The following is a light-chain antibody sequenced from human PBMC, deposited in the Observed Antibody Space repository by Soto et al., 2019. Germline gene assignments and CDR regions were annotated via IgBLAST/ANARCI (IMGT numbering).Light chain of an antibody. CDR1: SSNFGAGND. CDR2: GNN. V-gene: IGLV1-40*01. Sequence: QSVLTQPPSVSGAPGQRVTISCTGSSSNFGAGNDVQWYQQLPGTAPKLLIFGNNNRPSGVPDRFSGSKSGTSASLAISGLQAEDEADYYCQSYDSSPRGYVFGTGTKLTVL. J-gene: IGLJ1*01. CDR3: QSYDSSPRGYV.